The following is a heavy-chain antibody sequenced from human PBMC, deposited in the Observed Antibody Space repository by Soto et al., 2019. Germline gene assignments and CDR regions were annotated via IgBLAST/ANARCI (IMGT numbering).Heavy chain of an antibody. D-gene: IGHD2-15*01. CDR2: IIPIFGTA. CDR3: ARGLRHGGDYYYGMDV. V-gene: IGHV1-69*13. CDR1: GGTFSSYA. Sequence: SVKVSCKASGGTFSSYAISWVRQAPGQGLEWMGGIIPIFGTANYAQKFQGRVTITADESTSTAYMELSSLRSEDTAVYYCARGLRHGGDYYYGMDVWGQGTTVTVS. J-gene: IGHJ6*02.